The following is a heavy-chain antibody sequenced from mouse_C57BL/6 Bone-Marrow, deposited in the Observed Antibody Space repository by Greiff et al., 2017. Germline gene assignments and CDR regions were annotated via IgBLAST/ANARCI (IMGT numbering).Heavy chain of an antibody. Sequence: VKLKESGPGLVAPSQSLSITCTVSGFSLTSYAISWVRQPPGKGLEWLGVIWTGGGTNYNSALKSRLSISKDNSKSQVFLKMNSLQTDDTARYYCARRSPHYYGSSSYAMDYWGQGTSVTVSS. CDR1: GFSLTSYA. D-gene: IGHD1-1*01. J-gene: IGHJ4*01. V-gene: IGHV2-9-1*01. CDR3: ARRSPHYYGSSSYAMDY. CDR2: IWTGGGT.